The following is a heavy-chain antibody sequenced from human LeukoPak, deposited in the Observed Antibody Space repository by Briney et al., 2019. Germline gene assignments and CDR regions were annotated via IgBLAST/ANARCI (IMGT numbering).Heavy chain of an antibody. CDR1: GYSFTNYW. CDR3: ARRGYDSSGYRDAFDI. D-gene: IGHD3-22*01. Sequence: TAGESLEISCKASGYSFTNYWIAWVRQIPGKGLEWMGIIFPGDSDTTYSPSFQGQATISVDKSISTAYLQWSSLKASDTAMYYCARRGYDSSGYRDAFDIWGQGTMVTVSS. CDR2: IFPGDSDT. J-gene: IGHJ3*02. V-gene: IGHV5-51*01.